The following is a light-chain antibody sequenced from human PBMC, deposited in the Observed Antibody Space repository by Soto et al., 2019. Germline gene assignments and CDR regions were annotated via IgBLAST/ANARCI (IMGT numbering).Light chain of an antibody. CDR2: AAS. Sequence: AIQMTQSPSSLSASVGDRVTITCRASQGIRIDLGWYQQKPGRAPNLLIYAASSLQSGVPSRFSGSGSGTDFTLTISSLQPEDFATYYCLQNYNYPLTFGQGTRLEMK. J-gene: IGKJ5*01. CDR1: QGIRID. V-gene: IGKV1-6*01. CDR3: LQNYNYPLT.